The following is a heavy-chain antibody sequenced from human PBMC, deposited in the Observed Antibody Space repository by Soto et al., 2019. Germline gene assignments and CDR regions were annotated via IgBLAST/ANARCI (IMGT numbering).Heavy chain of an antibody. D-gene: IGHD3-16*01. V-gene: IGHV3-48*03. CDR3: VRDARGGGLLLWDC. Sequence: EVQLVESGGGLAQSGGSLRLSCAASGFMFNDYEMNWVRQAPGKGLEWVSYISEGGTTTHYTHSVKGRFTISRDNAKESLYLQMNSLTPEDTATYFCVRDARGGGLLLWDCWGQGVVVSVSS. J-gene: IGHJ4*02. CDR1: GFMFNDYE. CDR2: ISEGGTTT.